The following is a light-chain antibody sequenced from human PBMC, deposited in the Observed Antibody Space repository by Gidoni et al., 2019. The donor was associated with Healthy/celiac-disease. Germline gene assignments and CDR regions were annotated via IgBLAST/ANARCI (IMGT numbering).Light chain of an antibody. J-gene: IGKJ4*01. CDR3: QQSYSTPRGLT. Sequence: DIQMTQSPSSLSASVGARVNITCRASQSISSYLHWYQQKPGKAPNLLIYAASSLQSGVPSRFSGRGSGTAFTLTFSSLQPEDFATYYCQQSYSTPRGLTFGGXTKVEIQ. V-gene: IGKV1-39*01. CDR1: QSISSY. CDR2: AAS.